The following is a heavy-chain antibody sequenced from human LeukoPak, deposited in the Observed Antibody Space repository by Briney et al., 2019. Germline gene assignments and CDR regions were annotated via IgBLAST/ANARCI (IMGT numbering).Heavy chain of an antibody. CDR2: INHSGST. D-gene: IGHD3-22*01. V-gene: IGHV4-34*01. Sequence: SETLSLTCAVYGGSFSGYYWSWIRQPPGKGLEWIGEINHSGSTNYNPSLKRRVAISVDTSKNQLSLKLSSVTAADTAVYYCARGPRYYYDSSGYYYGFYYWGQGTLVTVSS. J-gene: IGHJ4*02. CDR3: ARGPRYYYDSSGYYYGFYY. CDR1: GGSFSGYY.